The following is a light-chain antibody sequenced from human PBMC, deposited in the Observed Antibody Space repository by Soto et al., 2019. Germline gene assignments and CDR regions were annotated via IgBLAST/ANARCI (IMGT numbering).Light chain of an antibody. CDR3: QQYYSTPPT. J-gene: IGKJ1*01. CDR2: WAS. CDR1: QSLLYSSDNRNY. V-gene: IGKV4-1*01. Sequence: MAQFPDTLAVSVGERATLKCRSGQSLLYSSDNRNYLTWYQQKPGQPPKLLIYWASTRHSGVPDRFSGSGSGTDFTLTISSLQAEDVAVYYCQQYYSTPPTFGQGTKVDIK.